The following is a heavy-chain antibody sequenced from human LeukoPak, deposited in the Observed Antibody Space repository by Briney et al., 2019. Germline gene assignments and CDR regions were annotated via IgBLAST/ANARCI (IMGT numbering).Heavy chain of an antibody. J-gene: IGHJ4*02. CDR1: GFTFSNAW. CDR2: IKSKTDGGTT. D-gene: IGHD3-22*01. V-gene: IGHV3-15*01. CDR3: TTARITMIVVVFDY. Sequence: GGSLTLSCAASGFTFSNAWVSWVRQAPGKGLEWVGRIKSKTDGGTTDYAAPVKGRFTISRDDSKNTLYLQMNSLKTEDTAVYYCTTARITMIVVVFDYWAREPWSPSPQ.